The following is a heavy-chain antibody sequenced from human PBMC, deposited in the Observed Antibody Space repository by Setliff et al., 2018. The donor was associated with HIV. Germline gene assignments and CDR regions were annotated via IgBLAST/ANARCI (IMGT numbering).Heavy chain of an antibody. CDR3: ARVAAGTYGKGDWFDP. CDR2: LHYSGNT. Sequence: SETLSLTCTVSGGSIRSSTYYWGWIRQSPGKGLEWIGSLHYSGNTYYNSSLKSRVTISLDTSKNQFSLKLNSVTAADTAVYYCARVAAGTYGKGDWFDPWGQGTQVTVSS. D-gene: IGHD3-10*01. CDR1: GGSIRSSTYY. J-gene: IGHJ5*02. V-gene: IGHV4-39*07.